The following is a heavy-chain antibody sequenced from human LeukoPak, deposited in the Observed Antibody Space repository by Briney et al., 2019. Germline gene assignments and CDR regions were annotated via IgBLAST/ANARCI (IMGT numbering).Heavy chain of an antibody. Sequence: ASVKVSCKASGYTFTSYGISWVRQAPGQGLEWMGRINPNSGGTNYAQKFQGRVTMTRDTSISTAYMELSRLRSDDTAVYYCASKYSSSWTDYWGQGTLVTVSS. CDR3: ASKYSSSWTDY. D-gene: IGHD6-13*01. J-gene: IGHJ4*02. CDR1: GYTFTSYG. V-gene: IGHV1-2*06. CDR2: INPNSGGT.